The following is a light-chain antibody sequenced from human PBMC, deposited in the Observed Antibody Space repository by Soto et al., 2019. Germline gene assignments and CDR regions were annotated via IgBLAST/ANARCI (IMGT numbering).Light chain of an antibody. J-gene: IGKJ5*01. V-gene: IGKV3-11*01. Sequence: EIVLTQSPATLSLSPGERATLSCRASQSVSSYLAWYQQKPGQAPRLLIYDTVNRATGIPARFSGSGSGTEFTLTISSLRSEDFAVYYCQQRSNWRITFGQGTRLEIK. CDR3: QQRSNWRIT. CDR1: QSVSSY. CDR2: DTV.